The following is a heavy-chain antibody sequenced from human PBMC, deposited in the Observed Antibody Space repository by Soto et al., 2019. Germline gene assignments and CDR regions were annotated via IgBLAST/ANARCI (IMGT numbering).Heavy chain of an antibody. CDR2: IIPIFDTP. CDR1: GGTFKNYA. D-gene: IGHD2-8*01. CDR3: ARGPPRRDGYNTN. J-gene: IGHJ4*02. Sequence: QVQLVQSGAEVKKPGSSVKVSCKASGGTFKNYAIRWVRQAPGQGLEWMGGIIPIFDTPDYAQKFQGRVTITADKSRTLVYMELSSLRSEDTAVYYCARGPPRRDGYNTNWGQGTLVTVSS. V-gene: IGHV1-69*06.